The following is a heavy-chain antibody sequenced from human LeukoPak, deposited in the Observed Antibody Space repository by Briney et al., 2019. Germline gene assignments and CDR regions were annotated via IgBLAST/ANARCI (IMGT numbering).Heavy chain of an antibody. CDR2: IYYGGST. J-gene: IGHJ4*02. D-gene: IGHD3-10*01. V-gene: IGHV4-59*01. CDR1: GDSISNYC. CDR3: ARVHYYGSGLSSYFDY. Sequence: SETLSLTCTVSGDSISNYCWSWIRQPPGKGLEWIGYIYYGGSTKYNPSLKSRVIISVDTSKSQFSLKLTSVTAADTAVYYCARVHYYGSGLSSYFDYWGQGALVTVSS.